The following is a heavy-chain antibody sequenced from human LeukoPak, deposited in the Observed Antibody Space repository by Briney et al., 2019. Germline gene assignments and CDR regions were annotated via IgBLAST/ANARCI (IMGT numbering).Heavy chain of an antibody. CDR3: ARTQGTYYFDY. D-gene: IGHD1-1*01. J-gene: IGHJ4*02. Sequence: SETLSLTCTVSGASISSYYWSWIRQPPGKGLDWIGYIYYTGSTNYNPSLKSRVTISVDTSKNQFSLNLRSVTAADTAVYYCARTQGTYYFDYWVQGTLVTVSS. V-gene: IGHV4-59*01. CDR2: IYYTGST. CDR1: GASISSYY.